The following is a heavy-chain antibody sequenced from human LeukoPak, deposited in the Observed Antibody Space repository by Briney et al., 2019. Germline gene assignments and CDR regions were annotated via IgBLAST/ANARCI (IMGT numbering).Heavy chain of an antibody. D-gene: IGHD3-22*01. J-gene: IGHJ3*02. CDR1: GGSISSYY. V-gene: IGHV4-4*07. CDR3: ARDPDSNYYDSSGYAHDAFDI. Sequence: PSETLSLTRTVSGGSISSYYWSWIRQPAGKGLEWIGRIYTSGSTNYNPSLKSRVTMSVDTSKNQFSLKLSSVTAADTAVYYCARDPDSNYYDSSGYAHDAFDIWGQGTMVTVSS. CDR2: IYTSGST.